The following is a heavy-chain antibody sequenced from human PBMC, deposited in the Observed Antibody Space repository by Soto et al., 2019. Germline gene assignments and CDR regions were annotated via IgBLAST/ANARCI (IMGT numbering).Heavy chain of an antibody. CDR2: ITPMLDIA. Sequence: SVKVSCKASGGTFSSYVFNWVRQAPGQGLEWMGRITPMLDIANYAQKFQGRVTITADKSTSTAYMELSSLISEDTAVYYCATGAYNTPVYYYYFLAVWGKGTTVTVPS. J-gene: IGHJ6*03. D-gene: IGHD1-1*01. CDR3: ATGAYNTPVYYYYFLAV. V-gene: IGHV1-69*04. CDR1: GGTFSSYV.